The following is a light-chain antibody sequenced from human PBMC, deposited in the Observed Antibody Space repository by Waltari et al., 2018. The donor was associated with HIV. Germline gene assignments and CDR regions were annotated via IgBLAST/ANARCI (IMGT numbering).Light chain of an antibody. CDR2: EVS. V-gene: IGLV2-14*01. Sequence: QSALTQPASVSGSPGKSITISCIGTSSYIGAYNFVSWYQQRPGKAPKLMIYEVSDRPSGSSNRFSGSKSGITASLTISGLQADDEADYYCASYTRSGILLFGGGTRLTVL. CDR3: ASYTRSGILL. J-gene: IGLJ2*01. CDR1: SSYIGAYNF.